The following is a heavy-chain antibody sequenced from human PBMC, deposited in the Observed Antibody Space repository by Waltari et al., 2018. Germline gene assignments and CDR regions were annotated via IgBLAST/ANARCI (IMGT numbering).Heavy chain of an antibody. CDR3: AREWQRAPEGAEDY. V-gene: IGHV1-2*02. CDR1: GYTFTDYY. J-gene: IGHJ4*02. Sequence: QVQLVQSGAEVKKPGASVQVSCKASGYTFTDYYMPCVRQAPGQGLEWMGWSNPNSGGTNYAQKFQGRVTMTRDTSISTAYMELSRLRSDDTAVYYCAREWQRAPEGAEDYWGQGTLVTVSS. D-gene: IGHD5-12*01. CDR2: SNPNSGGT.